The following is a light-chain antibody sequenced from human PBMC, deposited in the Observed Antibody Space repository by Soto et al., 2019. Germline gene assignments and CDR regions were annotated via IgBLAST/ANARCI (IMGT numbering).Light chain of an antibody. J-gene: IGKJ1*01. V-gene: IGKV3-11*01. CDR2: GAS. CDR1: QSVTSY. Sequence: EIVLTQSPATLSLSPGERATLSCRASQSVTSYLAWYQQTPGQAPRLLIYGASNTATGIPARFSGSGSGTDFTLTISSLEPEDFAVYYCQQRSNWWTFGQGTKVDIK. CDR3: QQRSNWWT.